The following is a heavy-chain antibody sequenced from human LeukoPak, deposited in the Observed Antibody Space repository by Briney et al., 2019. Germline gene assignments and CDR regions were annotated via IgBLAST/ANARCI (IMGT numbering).Heavy chain of an antibody. V-gene: IGHV4-59*08. D-gene: IGHD3-22*01. J-gene: IGHJ4*02. Sequence: SGTLSLTCTVSGGSISSSYWSWIRQPPGKGLECIGYIYYSGDTNYNPSLKSRVSMSLDTSKNQLSLKLSSVTAADTAVYYCARHYNYDSGGDLFDFWGQGTLVTVSS. CDR1: GGSISSSY. CDR3: ARHYNYDSGGDLFDF. CDR2: IYYSGDT.